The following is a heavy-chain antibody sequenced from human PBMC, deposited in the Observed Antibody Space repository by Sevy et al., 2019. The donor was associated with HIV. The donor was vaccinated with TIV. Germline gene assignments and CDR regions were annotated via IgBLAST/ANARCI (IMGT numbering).Heavy chain of an antibody. Sequence: GGSLRLSCSASGFTFFNTWMSWVRQAPGKGLEWVGRIKSETDGGKREYAAPVNGRFTISRDDSKDTLYLQMNGLKSEDTGIYYCTTERWGSFEISTRYLLPYFDSWGQGALVTVSS. CDR1: GFTFFNTW. CDR3: TTERWGSFEISTRYLLPYFDS. CDR2: IKSETDGGKR. D-gene: IGHD3-22*01. V-gene: IGHV3-15*01. J-gene: IGHJ4*02.